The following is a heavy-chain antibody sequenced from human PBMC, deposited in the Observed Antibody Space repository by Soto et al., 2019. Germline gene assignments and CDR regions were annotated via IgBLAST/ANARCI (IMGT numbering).Heavy chain of an antibody. CDR2: ISYDGSNK. V-gene: IGHV3-30-3*01. D-gene: IGHD6-6*01. J-gene: IGHJ6*02. CDR1: GFTFSSYA. Sequence: GGSLRLSCAASGFTFSSYAMHWVRQAPGKGLEWVAVISYDGSNKYYADSVKGRFTISRDNSKNTLYLQMNSLRAEDTAVYYCARDGPYSSSAWDYYYYGMDVWGQGTTVTVSS. CDR3: ARDGPYSSSAWDYYYYGMDV.